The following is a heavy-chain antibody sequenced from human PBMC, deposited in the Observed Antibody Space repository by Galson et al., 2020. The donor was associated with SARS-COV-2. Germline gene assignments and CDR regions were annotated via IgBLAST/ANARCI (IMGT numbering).Heavy chain of an antibody. J-gene: IGHJ6*02. CDR3: AKVTVTTHYYYGMDV. V-gene: IGHV3-9*01. Sequence: SGISWNSGSIGYADSVKGRFTISRDNAKNSLYLQMNSLRAEDTALYYCAKVTVTTHYYYGMDVWGQGTTVTVSS. D-gene: IGHD4-4*01. CDR2: ISWNSGSI.